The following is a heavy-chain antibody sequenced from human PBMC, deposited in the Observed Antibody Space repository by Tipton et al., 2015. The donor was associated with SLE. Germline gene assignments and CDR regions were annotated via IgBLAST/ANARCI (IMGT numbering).Heavy chain of an antibody. Sequence: TLSLTCSVSGGSISSFYWSWIRQPPGKGLEWIGYAFYSGTTDSNPSLKSRVTLSIDTSKNHFSLRRSSVTAADTAIYFCARHVPSYCGGDCADFDVWGQGTLVTVSS. CDR3: ARHVPSYCGGDCADFDV. V-gene: IGHV4-59*08. CDR2: AFYSGTT. J-gene: IGHJ4*02. D-gene: IGHD2-21*01. CDR1: GGSISSFY.